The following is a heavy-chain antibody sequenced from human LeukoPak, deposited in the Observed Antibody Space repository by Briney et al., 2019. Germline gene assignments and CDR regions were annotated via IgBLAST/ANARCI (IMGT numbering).Heavy chain of an antibody. D-gene: IGHD7-27*01. V-gene: IGHV3-13*01. Sequence: PGGSLRLSCAASGFTFSSYDMHWVRQATGKGLESVSSIGTAGDTYYPGSVKGRFTISRENAKNPLYLQMNSLRAGDTAVYYCARGPPLLLTGDMFMDVWGQGTTVTVSS. CDR1: GFTFSSYD. CDR2: IGTAGDT. J-gene: IGHJ6*02. CDR3: ARGPPLLLTGDMFMDV.